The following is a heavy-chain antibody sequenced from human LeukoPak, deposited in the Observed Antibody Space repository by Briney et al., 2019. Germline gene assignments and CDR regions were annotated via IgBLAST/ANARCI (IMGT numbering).Heavy chain of an antibody. CDR1: DDSISTDNYY. CDR2: CGTP. J-gene: IGHJ4*02. Sequence: SETLTLTCTVSDDSISTDNYYWSWIRQPPGKGLEWVGTCGTPYYSPSLNSRVSISVDTSKNQFSLMLKSVTATDTAVYYCTRGGDVYKLGSFRGEGTLVTVSS. D-gene: IGHD5-24*01. CDR3: TRGGDVYKLGSF. V-gene: IGHV4-39*01.